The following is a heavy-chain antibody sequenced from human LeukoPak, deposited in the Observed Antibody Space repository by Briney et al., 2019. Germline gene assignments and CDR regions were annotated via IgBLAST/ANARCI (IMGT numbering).Heavy chain of an antibody. J-gene: IGHJ3*02. CDR2: IRSKAYGGTT. CDR1: GFTFSNGW. CDR3: TRDWVRGYSYGLRAFDI. Sequence: GGSLRLSCAGSGFTFSNGWMSWVRQAPGKGLEWVGFIRSKAYGGTTEYAASVKGRFTISRDDSKSIAYLQMNSLKTEDTAVYYCTRDWVRGYSYGLRAFDIWGQGTMVTVSS. D-gene: IGHD5-18*01. V-gene: IGHV3-49*04.